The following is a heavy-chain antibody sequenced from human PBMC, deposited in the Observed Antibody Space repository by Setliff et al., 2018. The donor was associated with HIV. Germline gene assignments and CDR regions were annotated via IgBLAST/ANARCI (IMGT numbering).Heavy chain of an antibody. J-gene: IGHJ5*01. CDR3: VRHVWSDDFLVPGWFDS. V-gene: IGHV4-38-2*01. Sequence: SETLSLTCGVSGYSISSGYYWGWIRQPPGKGLEWIGSVYYSGITYYSSSLKSRVTVSVDTSRIQFSLKLTSVTAADTAVYKCVRHVWSDDFLVPGWFDSWSQGTLVTVSS. D-gene: IGHD3-3*01. CDR2: VYYSGIT. CDR1: GYSISSGYY.